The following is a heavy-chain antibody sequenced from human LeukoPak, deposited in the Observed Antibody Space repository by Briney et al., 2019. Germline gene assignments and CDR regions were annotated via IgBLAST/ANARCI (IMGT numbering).Heavy chain of an antibody. Sequence: ASVKVSCKASGYTFTNYYMHWVRQAPGQGFEWMGWINPNDGDTNYAQKFQGRVTMTRDTSISTAHMEVSRLRSDDTAVYYCARANFLYCSSTTCLFDYWGQGTLVTVSS. CDR2: INPNDGDT. CDR3: ARANFLYCSSTTCLFDY. J-gene: IGHJ4*02. V-gene: IGHV1-2*02. D-gene: IGHD2-2*01. CDR1: GYTFTNYY.